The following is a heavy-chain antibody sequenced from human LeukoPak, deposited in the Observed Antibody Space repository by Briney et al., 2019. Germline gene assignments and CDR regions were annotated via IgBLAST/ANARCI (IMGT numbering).Heavy chain of an antibody. V-gene: IGHV4-4*08. Sequence: SETLSLTCTVSGGSISVYHWSWIRQPPGKGLEWIGYLYDTGITNYSPSLKSRVTISVETSNNQISLKLTSVTAADTAIYFCAKEGMGSEATTADGAFDIWGQGTTVTVSS. J-gene: IGHJ3*02. CDR2: LYDTGIT. CDR1: GGSISVYH. D-gene: IGHD1-26*01. CDR3: AKEGMGSEATTADGAFDI.